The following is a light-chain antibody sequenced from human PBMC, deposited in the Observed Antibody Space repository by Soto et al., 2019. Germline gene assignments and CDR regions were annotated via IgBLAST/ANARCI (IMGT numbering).Light chain of an antibody. J-gene: IGKJ1*01. CDR3: QQYGSSTCT. CDR1: QSVSSSY. V-gene: IGKV3-20*01. Sequence: EILLTQSPGTLSLSPGERATLSCRASQSVSSSYLAWYQQKPGQAPRLLIYGASSRATGIPDRFSGSGSGTDFTLTISRLEPEVFAVYYCQQYGSSTCTFGQGSKVGI. CDR2: GAS.